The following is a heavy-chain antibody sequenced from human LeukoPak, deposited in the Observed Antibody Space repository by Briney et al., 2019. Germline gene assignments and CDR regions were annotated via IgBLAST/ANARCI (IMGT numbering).Heavy chain of an antibody. D-gene: IGHD1-7*01. CDR2: IYTGGST. Sequence: GGSLRLSCAASGFTVSNNYMNWVRQAPGKGLEWVSVIYTGGSTYYADSVRGRFTISRDNSKNTLYLQMNSLRAEDTAVYYCAKRATYNWNYFYYYYYMDVWGKGTTVTVSS. CDR3: AKRATYNWNYFYYYYYMDV. J-gene: IGHJ6*03. CDR1: GFTVSNNY. V-gene: IGHV3-66*01.